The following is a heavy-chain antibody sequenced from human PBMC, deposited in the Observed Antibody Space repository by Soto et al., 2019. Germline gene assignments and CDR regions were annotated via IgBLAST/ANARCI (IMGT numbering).Heavy chain of an antibody. D-gene: IGHD2-8*01. V-gene: IGHV3-13*01. CDR2: IGTIGDT. Sequence: GGSLRLSCAASVFTFSTYDMHWFRQATGKGLEWVSAIGTIGDTYYLDSVKGRFTISRENAKNSLYLQMNSLRAGDTAVYYCARGRSNQYESSPPPKFDPWGRGTLVTVSS. CDR1: VFTFSTYD. J-gene: IGHJ5*02. CDR3: ARGRSNQYESSPPPKFDP.